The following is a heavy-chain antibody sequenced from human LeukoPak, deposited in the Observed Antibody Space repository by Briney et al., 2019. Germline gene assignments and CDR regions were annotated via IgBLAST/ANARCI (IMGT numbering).Heavy chain of an antibody. CDR1: GGTFSSYA. J-gene: IGHJ1*01. CDR2: IIPIFGTA. Sequence: ASVKVSCKASGGTFSSYAISWVRQAPGQGLEWMGGIIPIFGTANYAQKFQGRVTITADKSTSTAYMELSSLRSEDTAVYYCARVRYGGNSEYFQHWGQGTLVTVSS. D-gene: IGHD4-23*01. CDR3: ARVRYGGNSEYFQH. V-gene: IGHV1-69*06.